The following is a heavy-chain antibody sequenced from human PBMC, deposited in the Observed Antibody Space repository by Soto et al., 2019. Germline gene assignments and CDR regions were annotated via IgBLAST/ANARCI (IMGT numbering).Heavy chain of an antibody. D-gene: IGHD1-26*01. CDR3: ARSGGSYNFDS. J-gene: IGHJ4*02. CDR2: IFINGNT. CDR1: SGSVITYY. Sequence: SETLSLTCTVSSGSVITYYWSWIRQPAGKGLEWIGRIFINGNTNYNPSLRSRVTMSVDTSKGQFSLNLTSVTAADTAVYFCARSGGSYNFDSWGQGILVTVSS. V-gene: IGHV4-4*07.